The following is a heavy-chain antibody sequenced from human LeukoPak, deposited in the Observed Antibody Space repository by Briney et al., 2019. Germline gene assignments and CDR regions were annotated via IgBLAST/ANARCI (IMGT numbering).Heavy chain of an antibody. CDR1: GXTFSSYW. V-gene: IGHV3-7*04. CDR3: ARGTIAAAGYYYFDY. J-gene: IGHJ4*02. D-gene: IGHD6-13*01. Sequence: GGSLRLSCAASGXTFSSYWMSWVRQALGKGLEWVANIKQDGSEKYYVDSVKGRFTISRDNAKNSLYLQMNSLRAEDTAVYYCARGTIAAAGYYYFDYWGQGTQVTVSS. CDR2: IKQDGSEK.